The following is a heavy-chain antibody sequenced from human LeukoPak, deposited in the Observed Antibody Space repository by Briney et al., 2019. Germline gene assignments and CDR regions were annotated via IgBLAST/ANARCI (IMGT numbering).Heavy chain of an antibody. CDR3: ATPLYDYVWGSYRY. CDR2: ISGSGGST. D-gene: IGHD3-16*02. V-gene: IGHV3-23*01. CDR1: GFTFSSYA. J-gene: IGHJ4*02. Sequence: GGSLRLSCAASGFTFSSYAMSWVRQAPGKGLDLVSAISGSGGSTYYADSVKGRFTISRDNSKNTLYPQMNSLRAEDTAVYYCATPLYDYVWGSYRYWGQGTLVTVSS.